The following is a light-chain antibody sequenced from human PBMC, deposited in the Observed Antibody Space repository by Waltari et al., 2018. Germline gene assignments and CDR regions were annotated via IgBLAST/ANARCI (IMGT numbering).Light chain of an antibody. V-gene: IGLV1-36*01. CDR2: YDD. J-gene: IGLJ3*02. CDR3: AAWDDSLNGRV. Sequence: QSVLTQPPSVSEAPRQRVTISCSGSISNIGNNGVNWYQQVPGKAPKLLIYYDDLLPSGVSDRFSGSKSGTSASLAISGLQFEDEAEYFYAAWDDSLNGRVFGGGTKLTVL. CDR1: ISNIGNNG.